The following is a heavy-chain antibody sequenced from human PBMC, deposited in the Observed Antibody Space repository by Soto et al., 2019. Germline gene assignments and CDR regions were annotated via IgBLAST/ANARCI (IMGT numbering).Heavy chain of an antibody. J-gene: IGHJ3*02. CDR2: ISGSGGTT. D-gene: IGHD1-26*01. Sequence: PGGSLRLSCAASGFTFSGNAMSWVRQAPGKGLEWVSVISGSGGTTYYADSVKGRFTISRDNSKNTLYLQMNSLRAEDTAVYYRAKDRALGAGDAFEIWGKGTMVTVSS. V-gene: IGHV3-23*01. CDR3: AKDRALGAGDAFEI. CDR1: GFTFSGNA.